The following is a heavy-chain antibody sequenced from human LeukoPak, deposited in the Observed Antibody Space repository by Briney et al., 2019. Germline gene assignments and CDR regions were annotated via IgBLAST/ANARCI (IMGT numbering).Heavy chain of an antibody. Sequence: GESLQISCKGSGYSFTSYWISWVRQMPGKGPEWMGRIDPSDSYTNYSPSFQGHVTISADKSISTACLQWSSLKASDTAMYYCARGVGSYQYDYVWGKWNYWGQGTLVTVSS. CDR2: IDPSDSYT. V-gene: IGHV5-10-1*01. D-gene: IGHD3-16*01. CDR1: GYSFTSYW. J-gene: IGHJ4*02. CDR3: ARGVGSYQYDYVWGKWNY.